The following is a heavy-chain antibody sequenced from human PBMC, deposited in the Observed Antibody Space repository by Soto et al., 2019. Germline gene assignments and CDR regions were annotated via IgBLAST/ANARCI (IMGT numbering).Heavy chain of an antibody. Sequence: QVQLVQSGAEVKKPGASVKVSCKASGYTFTSYDINWVRQATGQGLEWMGWMNPNSGNTGYAQKFQGRVTMTRNTSISTAYMELSSLRSEDTAVYYCARVISRYCSGGSCYPPFGYWGQGTLVTVSS. V-gene: IGHV1-8*01. J-gene: IGHJ4*02. D-gene: IGHD2-15*01. CDR2: MNPNSGNT. CDR1: GYTFTSYD. CDR3: ARVISRYCSGGSCYPPFGY.